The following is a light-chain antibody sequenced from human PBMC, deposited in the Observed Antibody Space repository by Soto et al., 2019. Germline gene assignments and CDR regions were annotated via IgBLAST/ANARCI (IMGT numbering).Light chain of an antibody. CDR1: SSDVGGYNY. J-gene: IGLJ2*01. Sequence: QSALTQPASVSGSPGQSITISCTGTSSDVGGYNYVSWYQQHPGQAPKLMIYDVSNRPSGVSNRFSGSKSGNTASLTISGLQAEDEADYYCSSYTSSSIVVFGGGTKVTVL. CDR2: DVS. V-gene: IGLV2-14*01. CDR3: SSYTSSSIVV.